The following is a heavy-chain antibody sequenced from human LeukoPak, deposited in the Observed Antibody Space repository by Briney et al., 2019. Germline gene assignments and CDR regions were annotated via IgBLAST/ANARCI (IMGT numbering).Heavy chain of an antibody. CDR1: GFTVSSYY. J-gene: IGHJ4*02. Sequence: GGSLRLSCAASGFTVSSYYMSWVRQAPGKGLEWVSVIYSGGSTYYADSMKGRFTISRDNSKNTVFLQMNSLRPEDTAVYYCAREGYCSGTSCASDYWGQGTLVTVSS. V-gene: IGHV3-66*02. D-gene: IGHD2-2*01. CDR2: IYSGGST. CDR3: AREGYCSGTSCASDY.